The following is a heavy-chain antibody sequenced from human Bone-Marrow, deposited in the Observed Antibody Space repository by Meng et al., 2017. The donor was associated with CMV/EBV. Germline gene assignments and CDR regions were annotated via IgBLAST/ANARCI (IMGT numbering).Heavy chain of an antibody. D-gene: IGHD6-6*01. CDR2: IYYSGST. CDR3: ARSLEYSSSLLAY. Sequence: SETLSLTCTVPGGSISSYYWNWIRQPPGKGLEWIGYIYYSGSTNYSPSLKSRVTISVDTSKNQFSLKLSSVTAADTAMDYCARSLEYSSSLLAYWDQGTLVTVSS. J-gene: IGHJ1*01. V-gene: IGHV4-59*01. CDR1: GGSISSYY.